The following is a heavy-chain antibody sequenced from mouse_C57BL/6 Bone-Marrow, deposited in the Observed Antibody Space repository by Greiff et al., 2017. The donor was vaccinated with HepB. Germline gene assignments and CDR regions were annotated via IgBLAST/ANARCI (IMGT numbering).Heavy chain of an antibody. CDR1: GYTFTDYN. CDR3: ARWEGWLLRTWFAY. Sequence: VQLQQSGPELVKPGASVKMSCKASGYTFTDYNMHWVKQSHGKSLEWIGYINPNNGGTSYNQKFKGKATLTVNKSSSTAYMELRSLTSEDSAVYYCARWEGWLLRTWFAYWGQGTLVTVSA. D-gene: IGHD2-3*01. CDR2: INPNNGGT. J-gene: IGHJ3*01. V-gene: IGHV1-22*01.